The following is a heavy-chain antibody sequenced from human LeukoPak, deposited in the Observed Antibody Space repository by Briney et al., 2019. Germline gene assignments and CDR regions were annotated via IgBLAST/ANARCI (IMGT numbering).Heavy chain of an antibody. V-gene: IGHV4-30-2*01. CDR2: IYHSGST. Sequence: PSQTLSLTCAVYGGSICSGGYSWSWIRQPPGKSLEWIGYIYHSGSTYYNPSLKSRVTISVDRSKNQFSLKLSSVTAADTAVYYCARVPMVRGVIIGWFDPWGQGTLVTVSS. D-gene: IGHD3-10*01. CDR1: GGSICSGGYS. CDR3: ARVPMVRGVIIGWFDP. J-gene: IGHJ5*02.